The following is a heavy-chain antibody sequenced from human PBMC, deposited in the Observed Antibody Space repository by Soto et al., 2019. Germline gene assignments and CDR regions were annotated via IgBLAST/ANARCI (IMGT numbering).Heavy chain of an antibody. V-gene: IGHV3-53*04. CDR1: GFTVSSNY. J-gene: IGHJ6*03. CDR2: IYSGGST. Sequence: GGSLRLSCAASGFTVSSNYMSWDRQAPGKGLEWVSVIYSGGSTYYADSVKGRFTISRHNSKNTLYLQMNSLRAEDTAVYYCASGTYGSGSYSMNFSYYYYMEVWGKGTSVTVPS. D-gene: IGHD3-10*01. CDR3: ASGTYGSGSYSMNFSYYYYMEV.